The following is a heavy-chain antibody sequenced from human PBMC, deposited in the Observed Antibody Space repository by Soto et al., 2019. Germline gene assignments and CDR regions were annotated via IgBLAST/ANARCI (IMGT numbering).Heavy chain of an antibody. D-gene: IGHD3-9*01. J-gene: IGHJ3*02. Sequence: GGSLRLSCAASGFTFSSYAMSWVRQAPGKGLEWVSAISGSGGSTYYADSVKGRFTISRDNSKNTLYLQMNSLRAEDTAVYYCAKYLRYFDWLRPDAFDIWGQGTMVTV. CDR1: GFTFSSYA. CDR3: AKYLRYFDWLRPDAFDI. V-gene: IGHV3-23*01. CDR2: ISGSGGST.